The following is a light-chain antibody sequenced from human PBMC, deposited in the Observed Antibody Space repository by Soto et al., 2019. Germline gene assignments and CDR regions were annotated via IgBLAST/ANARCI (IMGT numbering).Light chain of an antibody. CDR1: SSDVGGYNY. V-gene: IGLV2-8*01. J-gene: IGLJ2*01. CDR2: EVS. Sequence: QSALTQPPSASGSPGQSVTVSCTGTSSDVGGYNYVSWYQQHPGKAPKLMISEVSKRPSGVPDRFSGSKSGNTASLTVSGLQAEDEADYYCRSYAGSNNFWVFGGWTKLTAL. CDR3: RSYAGSNNFWV.